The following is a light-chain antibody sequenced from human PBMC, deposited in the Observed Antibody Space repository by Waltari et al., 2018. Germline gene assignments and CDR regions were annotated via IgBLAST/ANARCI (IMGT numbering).Light chain of an antibody. CDR2: AAS. V-gene: IGKV1-39*01. CDR1: QSIASN. J-gene: IGKJ1*01. Sequence: DIQMTQSPSSLSASVGDRVIITCRASQSIASNLSWYQQKPGKAPKLLIYAASSLQSGVPSRFSARGSGTDFTLTISSLQREDFATYYCQQSYSSPRTFGQGTKVEVK. CDR3: QQSYSSPRT.